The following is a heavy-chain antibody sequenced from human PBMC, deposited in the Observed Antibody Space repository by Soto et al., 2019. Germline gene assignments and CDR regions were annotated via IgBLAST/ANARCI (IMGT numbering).Heavy chain of an antibody. CDR1: GITVSSNY. CDR2: ISSGGST. CDR3: ARGDGRGYYRRWFDP. J-gene: IGHJ5*02. V-gene: IGHV3-66*01. Sequence: EVQLVESGGGLVQPGGSLRLSCAASGITVSSNYMSWVRQAPGKGLECVPVISSGGSTYYADSVKGRCSISRDNSKNTLYLQMNSLRVEDTAVYNCARGDGRGYYRRWFDPWGQGTLVTVSS. D-gene: IGHD3-22*01.